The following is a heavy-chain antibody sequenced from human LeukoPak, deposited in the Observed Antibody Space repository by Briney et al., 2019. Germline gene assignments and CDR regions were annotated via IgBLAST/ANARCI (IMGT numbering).Heavy chain of an antibody. Sequence: SETLSLTCTVSGGSFSSYYWTWIRQPAGKGLEWIGHIYTSGSNNYNPSLKSRVTMSVDTSKNQFSLKMSSVTAADTAVYYCARVPGGYGSGSVGDNWFDSWGQGTLVTVSS. V-gene: IGHV4-4*07. J-gene: IGHJ5*01. CDR3: ARVPGGYGSGSVGDNWFDS. D-gene: IGHD3-10*01. CDR2: IYTSGSN. CDR1: GGSFSSYY.